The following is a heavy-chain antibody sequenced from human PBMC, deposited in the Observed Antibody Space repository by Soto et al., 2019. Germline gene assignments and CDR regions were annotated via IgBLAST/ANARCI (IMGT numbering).Heavy chain of an antibody. CDR3: ARVTHTTILQRPGVGY. V-gene: IGHV3-21*01. CDR1: GFTFSSYS. Sequence: EVQLVESGGGLVKPGGSLRLSCVASGFTFSSYSMLWVRQAPGEGLGWVSSFSSSSNYIHYADSVKGRFTVSRDNAKNSLYLQMSILRAEDTAVYYCARVTHTTILQRPGVGYWGQGTLVIVSS. J-gene: IGHJ4*02. D-gene: IGHD2-15*01. CDR2: FSSSSNYI.